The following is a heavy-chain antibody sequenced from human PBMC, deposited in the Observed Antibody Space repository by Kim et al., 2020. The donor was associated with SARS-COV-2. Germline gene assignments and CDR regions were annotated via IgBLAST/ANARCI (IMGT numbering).Heavy chain of an antibody. CDR3: ARDSAVAPHWLNY. V-gene: IGHV3-33*01. D-gene: IGHD6-19*01. CDR2: IWYDGSNK. J-gene: IGHJ4*02. CDR1: GFTFSSYG. Sequence: GGSLRLSCAASGFTFSSYGMHWVRQAPGKGLEWVAVIWYDGSNKYYADSVKGRFTISRDNSKNTLYLQMNSLRAEDTAVYYCARDSAVAPHWLNYWGQGTLVTVSS.